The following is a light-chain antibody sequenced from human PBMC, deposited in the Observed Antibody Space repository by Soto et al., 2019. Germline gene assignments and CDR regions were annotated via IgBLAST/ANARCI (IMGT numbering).Light chain of an antibody. CDR1: SSDVGDYNY. CDR2: DVS. Sequence: QSALTQPASVSGSPGQSITISCTGTSSDVGDYNYVSWYQQHPGKAPKLMIYDVSNRPSGVSNRFSGSKSGNTASLTISGLQAEDEADYYCSSYTRSSALDVVFGGGTKLTVL. J-gene: IGLJ2*01. V-gene: IGLV2-14*01. CDR3: SSYTRSSALDVV.